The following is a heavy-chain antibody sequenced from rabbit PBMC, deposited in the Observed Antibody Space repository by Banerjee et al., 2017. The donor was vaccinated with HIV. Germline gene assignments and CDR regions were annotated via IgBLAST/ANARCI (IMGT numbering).Heavy chain of an antibody. J-gene: IGHJ4*01. CDR3: ARDLAGVVGWNFNL. CDR2: IYAINSDIT. Sequence: QEQLEESGGGLVKPEGSLTLTCKASGFSFSGTYYMCWVRQAPGKGLEWIACIYAINSDITWYASWAKGRFTISRSTSLNTVTLQMTSLTGADTATYFCARDLAGVVGWNFNLWGPGTLVTVS. D-gene: IGHD4-1*01. CDR1: GFSFSGTYY. V-gene: IGHV1S45*01.